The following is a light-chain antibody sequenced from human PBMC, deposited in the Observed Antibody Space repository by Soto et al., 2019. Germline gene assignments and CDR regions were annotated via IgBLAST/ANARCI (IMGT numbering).Light chain of an antibody. Sequence: EIVLTQSPATLSLSPGERATLSCRASQSVSSYLARYQQIPGQAPRRLIYDTSSRATDIPARFSGSGAGTDFTLTISSREPDGFAVYYCQQRSNGPYTFGQGTKLEIK. CDR1: QSVSSY. V-gene: IGKV3-11*01. CDR2: DTS. CDR3: QQRSNGPYT. J-gene: IGKJ2*01.